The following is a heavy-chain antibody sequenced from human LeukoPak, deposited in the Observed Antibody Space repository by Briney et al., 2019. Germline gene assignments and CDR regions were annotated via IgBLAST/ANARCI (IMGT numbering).Heavy chain of an antibody. D-gene: IGHD3-10*01. Sequence: SETLSLTCTVSGGSISSGSYYWSWIRQPAGKGLEWIGRIYTSGSTNYNPSLKSRVTISVDTSKNQFSLKLSSVTAADTAVYYCAKQVTSLVLPPGIFDYWGQGTLVTVSS. V-gene: IGHV4-61*02. J-gene: IGHJ4*02. CDR1: GGSISSGSYY. CDR2: IYTSGST. CDR3: AKQVTSLVLPPGIFDY.